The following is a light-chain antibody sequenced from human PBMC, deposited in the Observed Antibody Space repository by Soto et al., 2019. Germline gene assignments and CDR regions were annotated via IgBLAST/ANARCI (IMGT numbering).Light chain of an antibody. V-gene: IGLV2-23*01. Sequence: QSALTQPASVSGSPGQTITISCTGTSSDVGSYNLVSWYQQHPGKAPKPMIYEGSKRPSGVSNRFSGSKSGNTASLTISGLQAEDEADYYCCSYAGSSPVVFGGGTKLTVL. CDR1: SSDVGSYNL. J-gene: IGLJ2*01. CDR2: EGS. CDR3: CSYAGSSPVV.